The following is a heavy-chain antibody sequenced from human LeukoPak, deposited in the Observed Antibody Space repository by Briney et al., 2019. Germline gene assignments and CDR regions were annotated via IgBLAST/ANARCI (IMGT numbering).Heavy chain of an antibody. J-gene: IGHJ3*02. CDR2: IYYSGRT. D-gene: IGHD4-23*01. CDR3: ARHGKNGGNLDAFDI. V-gene: IGHV4-39*01. Sequence: SETLSLTCTVSGGSIRSSSYYWGWIRQPPGKGLEWIGSIYYSGRTYYNPSLKSRVTISVDTSKNQLSLKLSSVTAADTAVYYCARHGKNGGNLDAFDIWGQGTMVTVSS. CDR1: GGSIRSSSYY.